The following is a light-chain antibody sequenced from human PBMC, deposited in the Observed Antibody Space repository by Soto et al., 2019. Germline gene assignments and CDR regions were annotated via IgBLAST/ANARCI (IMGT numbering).Light chain of an antibody. CDR3: QQLNSYPLT. V-gene: IGKV1-9*01. J-gene: IGKJ4*01. CDR2: AAS. Sequence: DIQMTQSPSALSSSVGYIFTVTFRASQGVSSYLVWYQQKPGKAPKLLIYAASTLQSGVPSRFSGSGSGTEFTLTISSLQPEDFATYYCQQLNSYPLTFGGGTKVDI. CDR1: QGVSSY.